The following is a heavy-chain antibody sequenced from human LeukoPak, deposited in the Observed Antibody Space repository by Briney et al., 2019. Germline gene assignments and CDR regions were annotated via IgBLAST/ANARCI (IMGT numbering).Heavy chain of an antibody. CDR2: INHSGST. D-gene: IGHD3-22*01. V-gene: IGHV4-34*01. Sequence: TSETLSLTCAVYGGSFSGYYWNWIRQPPGKGLEWIGEINHSGSTKYNPSLKSRVTVSADTSKNQLSLNLNSVTAADTAVYYCAMIVVAEPFPDAFDIWGQGTVVTVSS. CDR1: GGSFSGYY. J-gene: IGHJ3*02. CDR3: AMIVVAEPFPDAFDI.